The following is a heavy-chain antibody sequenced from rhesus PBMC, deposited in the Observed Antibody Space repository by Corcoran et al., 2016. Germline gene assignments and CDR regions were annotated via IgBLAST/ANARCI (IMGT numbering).Heavy chain of an antibody. V-gene: IGHV4-106*01. J-gene: IGHJ4*01. Sequence: QVQLQESGPGLVKPSETLSLTCAVPGGSISDDSYWSWISQPPGKGLEWIGYIFGSGGGTNYSPSLINRVSISIDTSKNQFSLRLSSVTAADTALYYCAERRGQFLEWSHYDNWGQGVLVTVSS. CDR2: IFGSGGGT. CDR1: GGSISDDSY. D-gene: IGHD3-3*01. CDR3: AERRGQFLEWSHYDN.